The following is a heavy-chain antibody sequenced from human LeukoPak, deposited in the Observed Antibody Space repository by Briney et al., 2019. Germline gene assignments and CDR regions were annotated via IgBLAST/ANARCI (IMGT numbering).Heavy chain of an antibody. D-gene: IGHD3-10*01. J-gene: IGHJ6*02. CDR3: AKDQELWFEPIYYYYGMDV. CDR1: GFTFSSYA. V-gene: IGHV3-23*01. Sequence: GGPLRLSCAASGFTFSSYAMSWVRQAPGKGLEWVSAVSGSGGSTYYADSVKGRFTISRDNSKNTLYLQMNSLRAEDTAVYYCAKDQELWFEPIYYYYGMDVWGQGTTVTVSS. CDR2: VSGSGGST.